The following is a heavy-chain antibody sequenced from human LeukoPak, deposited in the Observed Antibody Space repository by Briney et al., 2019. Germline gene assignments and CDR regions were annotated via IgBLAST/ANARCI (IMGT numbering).Heavy chain of an antibody. J-gene: IGHJ4*01. CDR1: GFTFSNYW. V-gene: IGHV3-74*01. D-gene: IGHD1-1*01. CDR2: INTDGSRT. Sequence: GGSLRLSCAASGFTFSNYWMHWVRQAPGKGLVWVSRINTDGSRTSYVDSVKGRFTISRDNSKSTLYLQMNSLRVEDTAVYSCARGVLDMANQLSLHIDYWGHGAQVIVSS. CDR3: ARGVLDMANQLSLHIDY.